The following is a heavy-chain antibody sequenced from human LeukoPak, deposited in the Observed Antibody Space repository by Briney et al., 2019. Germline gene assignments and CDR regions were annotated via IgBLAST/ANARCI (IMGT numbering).Heavy chain of an antibody. J-gene: IGHJ6*02. CDR3: TKDLIPGGGDV. V-gene: IGHV3-21*04. D-gene: IGHD2-15*01. CDR2: ITSSSSYI. Sequence: GGSLRLSCEAYGFTFITYTRNWVGQPPGKGREWVSSITSSSSYIYYADSVKGRFTISRDNAKKSLYLQMNGLRVEDTAFYYCTKDLIPGGGDVWGQGTTVTVSS. CDR1: GFTFITYT.